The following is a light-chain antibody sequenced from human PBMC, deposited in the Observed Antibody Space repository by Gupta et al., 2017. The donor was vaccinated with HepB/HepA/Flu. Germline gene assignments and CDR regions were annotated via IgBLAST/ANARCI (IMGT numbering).Light chain of an antibody. Sequence: SYVLTQPPSVSVAPGETATVTCGGDNVGTKSVHWYQQKPGQAPVLVIYYDTNRPSGIPDRFSGSNSANMATLTVSRVEAGDEADYYCQVWDNNSDHWVFGGGTKVTVL. CDR3: QVWDNNSDHWV. CDR1: NVGTKS. J-gene: IGLJ3*02. CDR2: YDT. V-gene: IGLV3-21*04.